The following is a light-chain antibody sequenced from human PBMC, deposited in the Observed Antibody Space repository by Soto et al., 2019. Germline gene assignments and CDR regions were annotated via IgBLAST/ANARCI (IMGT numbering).Light chain of an antibody. J-gene: IGKJ3*01. Sequence: DIEMTQSPSTLSASVGDRVTITCRASRNISPWLAWYQQKPGKAPKLMILDASSLEAGVPSRFSGSGSGTDFTLSVSRLQADDFSTYYCKHGFTFGPGTKVDFK. CDR2: DAS. CDR1: RNISPW. V-gene: IGKV1-5*01. CDR3: KHGFT.